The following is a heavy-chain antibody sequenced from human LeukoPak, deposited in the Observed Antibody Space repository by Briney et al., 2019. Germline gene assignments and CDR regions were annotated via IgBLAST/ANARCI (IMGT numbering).Heavy chain of an antibody. D-gene: IGHD3-22*01. J-gene: IGHJ3*02. CDR1: GFTFSSYA. V-gene: IGHV3-23*01. CDR3: AKSAYDSSGYYFLADAFDI. CDR2: ISGSGGST. Sequence: GGSLRLSCAASGFTFSSYATSWVRQAPGKGLEWVSAISGSGGSTYYADSVKGRFTISRDNSKNTLYLQMNSLRAEDTAVYYCAKSAYDSSGYYFLADAFDIWGQGTMVTVSS.